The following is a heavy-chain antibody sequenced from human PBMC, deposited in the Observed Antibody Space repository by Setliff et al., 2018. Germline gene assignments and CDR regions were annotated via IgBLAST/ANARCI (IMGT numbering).Heavy chain of an antibody. Sequence: ASVKVSCKASGYTFISYGISWVRQAPGQGLEWMGWISAYSGNTNYAQKLQGRVTMTRDTSISTAYMELSRLRSGDTAVYYCARIMGIVGDNWFDPWGQGTLVTVSS. J-gene: IGHJ5*02. V-gene: IGHV1-18*01. CDR1: GYTFISYG. CDR3: ARIMGIVGDNWFDP. CDR2: ISAYSGNT. D-gene: IGHD1-26*01.